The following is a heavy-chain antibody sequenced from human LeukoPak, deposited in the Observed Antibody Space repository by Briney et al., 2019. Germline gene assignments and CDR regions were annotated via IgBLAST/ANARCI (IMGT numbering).Heavy chain of an antibody. Sequence: PGGSLRLFCAASGFTFSDYYMSWIRQAPGKGLEWVSYISSSSSYTNYADSVKGRFTISRDNAKNSLYLQMNSLRAEDTAVYYCAREVDTAMVPSIGDDYWGQGTLVTVSS. CDR1: GFTFSDYY. J-gene: IGHJ4*02. V-gene: IGHV3-11*06. D-gene: IGHD5-18*01. CDR2: ISSSSSYT. CDR3: AREVDTAMVPSIGDDY.